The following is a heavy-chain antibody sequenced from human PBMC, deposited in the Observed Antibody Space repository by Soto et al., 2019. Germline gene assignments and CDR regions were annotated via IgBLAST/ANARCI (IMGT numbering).Heavy chain of an antibody. CDR1: GFTFSSYA. CDR3: AKEGRVGYSTRIFRRDNWFDP. V-gene: IGHV3-33*06. D-gene: IGHD6-13*01. CDR2: ILYDGSNQ. Sequence: QVQLVESGGGVVQPGRSLRLSCAASGFTFSSYAMHWVRQAPGKGLEWVADILYDGSNQYYADAVKGRFTISRDNSKNTLYLQMNSLRVEDTAVYYCAKEGRVGYSTRIFRRDNWFDPWGQGTPVTVSS. J-gene: IGHJ5*02.